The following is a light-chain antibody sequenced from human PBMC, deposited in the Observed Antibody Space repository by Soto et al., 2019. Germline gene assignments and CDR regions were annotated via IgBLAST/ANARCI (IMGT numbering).Light chain of an antibody. J-gene: IGKJ4*01. CDR3: QQYNNRPPIT. V-gene: IGKV3-15*01. Sequence: IVMTQSPATLSVSPGERATLSCRASQSVSNNLAWYQQKPGQAPRLLIYGASTRPTGIPARFSGSGSGTEDTLTISSLQYEDFAVYYCQQYNNRPPITFGGGTQVEIK. CDR2: GAS. CDR1: QSVSNN.